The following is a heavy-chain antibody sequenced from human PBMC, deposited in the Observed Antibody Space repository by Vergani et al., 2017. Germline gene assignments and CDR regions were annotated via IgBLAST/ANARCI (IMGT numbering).Heavy chain of an antibody. CDR3: ARRIVGATGAEYFQH. Sequence: QVQLVQSGAEVKKPGASVKVSCKASGYTFSTYGISWVRQAPGQGLEWMGWISAYNGNTNYPEKFQGRLTMTTDTSTRTAYMELRSLRSDDTAVYYCARRIVGATGAEYFQHWGQGTLVTVSS. CDR2: ISAYNGNT. CDR1: GYTFSTYG. J-gene: IGHJ1*01. D-gene: IGHD1-26*01. V-gene: IGHV1-18*01.